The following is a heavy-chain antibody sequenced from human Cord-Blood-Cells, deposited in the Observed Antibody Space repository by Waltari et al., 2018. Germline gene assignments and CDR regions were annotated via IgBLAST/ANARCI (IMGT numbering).Heavy chain of an antibody. V-gene: IGHV4-59*08. CDR1: GGSISSYY. D-gene: IGHD3-22*01. CDR3: ARLSYYDSSDLGTYYYYGMDV. J-gene: IGHJ6*02. Sequence: QVQLQESGPGLVKPSETLSLTCTVSGGSISSYYWSWIRQPPGKGLEWIGYIYYSGSPNYNPSLKSRVTISVETSKNQFSLKLSSVTAADTAVYYCARLSYYDSSDLGTYYYYGMDVWGQGTTVTVSS. CDR2: IYYSGSP.